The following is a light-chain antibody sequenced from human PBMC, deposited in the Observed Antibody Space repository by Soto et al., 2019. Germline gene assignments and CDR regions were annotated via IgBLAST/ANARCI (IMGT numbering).Light chain of an antibody. Sequence: IFLNQSPCTXSFPHGHRAPLSCRASQTISGRLLAWYQHKRGQXPXXLIYDASTRATGITDRFSGSGSWTDLTLTSSRLEPEDCAVYYCEEYGSSGTVGQGTKV. V-gene: IGKV3-20*01. CDR2: DAS. CDR1: QTISGRL. CDR3: EEYGSSGT. J-gene: IGKJ1*01.